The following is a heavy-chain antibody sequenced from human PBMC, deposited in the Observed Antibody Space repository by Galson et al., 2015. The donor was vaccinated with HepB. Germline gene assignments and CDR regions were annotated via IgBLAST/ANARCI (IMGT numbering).Heavy chain of an antibody. CDR2: ISGSGGST. CDR3: AKVKRSVAVASKDYYYYYGMDV. CDR1: GFTFSSYG. D-gene: IGHD6-19*01. V-gene: IGHV3-23*01. J-gene: IGHJ6*02. Sequence: SLRLSCAASGFTFSSYGMHWVRQAPGKGLEWVSAISGSGGSTYYADSVKGRFTISRDNSKNTLYLQMNSLRAEDTAVYYCAKVKRSVAVASKDYYYYYGMDVWGQGTTVTVSS.